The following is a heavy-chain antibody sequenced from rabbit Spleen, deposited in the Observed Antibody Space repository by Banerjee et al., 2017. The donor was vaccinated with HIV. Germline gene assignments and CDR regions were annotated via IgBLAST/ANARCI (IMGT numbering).Heavy chain of an antibody. Sequence: QSLEESGGDLVKPGASLTLTCTASGVSFSISSYMCWVRQAPGKGLEWIACINAVTGKAVYASWAKGRFTISKTSSTTVTLQMTSLAAADTATYFCARGSNGGSYSYDLWGQGTLVTVS. J-gene: IGHJ3*01. CDR1: GVSFSISSY. CDR3: ARGSNGGSYSYDL. CDR2: INAVTGKA. D-gene: IGHD6-1*01. V-gene: IGHV1S40*01.